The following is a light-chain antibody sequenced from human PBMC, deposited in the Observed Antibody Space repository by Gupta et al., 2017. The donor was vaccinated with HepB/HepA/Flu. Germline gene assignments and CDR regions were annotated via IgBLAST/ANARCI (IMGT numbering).Light chain of an antibody. Sequence: EVVLTQSTDTLSLSPGERATLSCRASQSVSSYLNWYQQRPGQAPKLLIYDASNRATGVPERFSGSGSGTDFTLTISRLEPEDIAVYFCQQRTNWPPQFTFGGGTKVEIK. CDR2: DAS. CDR3: QQRTNWPPQFT. CDR1: QSVSSY. J-gene: IGKJ4*01. V-gene: IGKV3-11*01.